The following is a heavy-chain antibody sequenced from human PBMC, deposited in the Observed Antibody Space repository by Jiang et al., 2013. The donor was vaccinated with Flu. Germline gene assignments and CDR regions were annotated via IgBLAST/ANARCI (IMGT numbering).Heavy chain of an antibody. Sequence: GAEVKKPGASVKVSCKASGYTFTGYYMHWVRQAPGQGLEWMGWINPNSGGTEYSQKFQGRVTITRDTSASTVYMELSSLRFEDTAIYYCVREEKSAFDIWGQGTMVTVSS. CDR1: GYTFTGYY. V-gene: IGHV1-2*02. CDR3: VREEKSAFDI. J-gene: IGHJ3*02. CDR2: INPNSGGT.